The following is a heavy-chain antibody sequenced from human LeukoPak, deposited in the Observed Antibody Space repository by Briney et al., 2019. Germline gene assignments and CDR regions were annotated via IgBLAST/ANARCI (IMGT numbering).Heavy chain of an antibody. CDR2: IRYDGSNK. V-gene: IGHV3-30*02. CDR1: GFTFSSYG. CDR3: ARDGPGTGYFDY. D-gene: IGHD1-1*01. J-gene: IGHJ4*02. Sequence: GGSLRLSCAASGFTFSSYGMHWVRQAPGKGLEWVAFIRYDGSNKFYADSVKGRFTISRDNAKNSLYLQMNSLRAEDTAVYYCARDGPGTGYFDYWGQGTLVTVSS.